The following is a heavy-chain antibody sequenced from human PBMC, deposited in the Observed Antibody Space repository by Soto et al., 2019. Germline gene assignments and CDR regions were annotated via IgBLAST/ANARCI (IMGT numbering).Heavy chain of an antibody. CDR2: MYDGGSS. Sequence: QVLLQESGPGLLKPSETLSLTCTVSGASIRSNYWSWVRQPPGEGLEWIGYMYDGGSSNYNPSLKGRVTLSVDTSDNQFSLKLTSVTAADTAVYFCARLEVGLWYFDLWGRGTLVTVS. J-gene: IGHJ2*01. CDR3: ARLEVGLWYFDL. V-gene: IGHV4-59*08. CDR1: GASIRSNY. D-gene: IGHD2-2*01.